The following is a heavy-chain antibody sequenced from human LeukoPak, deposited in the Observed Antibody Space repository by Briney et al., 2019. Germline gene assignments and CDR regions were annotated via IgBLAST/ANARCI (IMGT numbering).Heavy chain of an antibody. CDR2: INPSGGST. Sequence: ASVKVSCKASGYTFTSYGISWVRQAPGQGLEWMGIINPSGGSTSYAQKFQGRVTMTRDTSTSTVYMELSSLRSEDTAVYYCARDLLTEGPRFGDGEANWFDPWGQGTLVTVSS. J-gene: IGHJ5*02. CDR3: ARDLLTEGPRFGDGEANWFDP. D-gene: IGHD3-10*01. V-gene: IGHV1-46*01. CDR1: GYTFTSYG.